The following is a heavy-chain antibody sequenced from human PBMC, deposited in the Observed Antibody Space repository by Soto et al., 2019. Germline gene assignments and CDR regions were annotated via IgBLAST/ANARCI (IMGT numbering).Heavy chain of an antibody. V-gene: IGHV1-3*01. J-gene: IGHJ4*02. CDR3: TSSSERGY. CDR2: INVGNGNA. Sequence: QVQLVQSGAEVKKPGASVKVSCKTSGYTYTEHPIHWVRQAPGQGLEWMGWINVGNGNAKYSQKFQGRVSMTRDTSASTAYMELSSLGSEDTAVYYCTSSSERGYWGQGTLVTVSS. CDR1: GYTYTEHP.